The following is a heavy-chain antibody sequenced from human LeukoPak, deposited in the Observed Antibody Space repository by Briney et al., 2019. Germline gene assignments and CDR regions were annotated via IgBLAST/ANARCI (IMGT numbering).Heavy chain of an antibody. D-gene: IGHD2-2*02. V-gene: IGHV3-49*04. CDR2: IRSKAYGGTT. Sequence: GGSLRLSCTASGFTFGDYAMIWVRQAPGKGLEWVGFIRSKAYGGTTEYAASVKGRSTISRDDSKSIAYLQMNSLKTEDTAVYYCTSCSSISCYTFDFDYWGQGTLVTVSS. CDR1: GFTFGDYA. J-gene: IGHJ4*02. CDR3: TSCSSISCYTFDFDY.